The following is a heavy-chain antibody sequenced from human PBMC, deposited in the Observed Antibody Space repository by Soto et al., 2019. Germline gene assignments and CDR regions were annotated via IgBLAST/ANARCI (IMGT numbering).Heavy chain of an antibody. CDR1: GGTFSSYA. J-gene: IGHJ6*02. V-gene: IGHV1-69*01. CDR3: AREPRGYSYGYNYSYSGMDV. CDR2: IIPIFGTA. D-gene: IGHD5-18*01. Sequence: QVQLVQSGAEVKKPGSSVKVSCKASGGTFSSYAISWVRQAPGQGLEWMGGIIPIFGTANYAQKFQGRVTITEDESTSTAYMELSSLRSEDTAVYYCAREPRGYSYGYNYSYSGMDVWGQGTTVTVSS.